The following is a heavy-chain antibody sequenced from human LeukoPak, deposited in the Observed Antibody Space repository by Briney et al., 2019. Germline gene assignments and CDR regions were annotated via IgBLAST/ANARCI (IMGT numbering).Heavy chain of an antibody. CDR3: AKSQQPYCSGGSCFDAFDI. J-gene: IGHJ3*02. CDR1: GFTFDDYA. D-gene: IGHD2-15*01. V-gene: IGHV3-9*01. CDR2: ISWNSGSI. Sequence: PGGSLRLSCAASGFTFDDYAMHWVRQAPGKGLEWVSGISWNSGSIGYADSVKGRFTISRDNAKNSLYLQMNSLRAEDTALYYCAKSQQPYCSGGSCFDAFDIWGQGTMVTVSS.